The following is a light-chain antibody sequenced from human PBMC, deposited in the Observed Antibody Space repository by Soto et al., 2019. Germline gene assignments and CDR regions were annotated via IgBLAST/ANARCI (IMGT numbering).Light chain of an antibody. CDR3: QQYDTSPYT. J-gene: IGKJ2*01. CDR2: GAS. Sequence: EVVLTQSPGTLSLSPGERASLSCRASHSIHSSFLAWYQQKPGQAPRLLIYGASSRATDIPDRFSGGGSGTDFSLTVRRLEPEDFAVYYCQQYDTSPYTFGQGTKLEI. CDR1: HSIHSSF. V-gene: IGKV3-20*01.